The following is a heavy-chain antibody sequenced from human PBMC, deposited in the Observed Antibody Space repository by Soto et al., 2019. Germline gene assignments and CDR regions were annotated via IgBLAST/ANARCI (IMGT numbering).Heavy chain of an antibody. D-gene: IGHD3-22*01. CDR2: IYYSGST. CDR3: ARDHYDSSGGFDY. CDR1: GGSISSGDYY. Sequence: SETLSLTCTVSGGSISSGDYYWSWIRQPPGKGLEWIGYIYYSGSTYYNPSLKSRVTISVDTSKNQFSLKLSSVTAADTAVYYCARDHYDSSGGFDYWGQGTLVTVSS. J-gene: IGHJ4*02. V-gene: IGHV4-30-4*01.